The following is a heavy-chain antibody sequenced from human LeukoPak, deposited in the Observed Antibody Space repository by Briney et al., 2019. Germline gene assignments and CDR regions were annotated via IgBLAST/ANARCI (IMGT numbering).Heavy chain of an antibody. CDR2: IQYDGNNK. V-gene: IGHV3-30*02. D-gene: IGHD3-10*01. CDR1: GFTFSKYG. J-gene: IGHJ4*02. CDR3: AKVDVWFGELLQFDY. Sequence: GGSLRLSCAASGFTFSKYGMHWVRQAPGKGLEWLTFIQYDGNNKYYSDSVKGRFTISRDNSKNTLFLQMNSLRAEDTAVYYCAKVDVWFGELLQFDYWGQGTLVTVSS.